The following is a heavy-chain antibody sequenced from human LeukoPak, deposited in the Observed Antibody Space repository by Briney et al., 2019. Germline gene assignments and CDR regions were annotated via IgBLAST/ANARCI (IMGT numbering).Heavy chain of an antibody. J-gene: IGHJ3*02. CDR3: TRHDAFDI. Sequence: GGSLRLSCAASGFTFSGSAMHWVRQASGKGLEWVGRIRTRANSYATAYAASVKGRFTISRDDSKNTAYLQMNSLKTEDTAVYYCTRHDAFDIWGQGTMVTVSS. CDR2: IRTRANSYAT. CDR1: GFTFSGSA. V-gene: IGHV3-73*01.